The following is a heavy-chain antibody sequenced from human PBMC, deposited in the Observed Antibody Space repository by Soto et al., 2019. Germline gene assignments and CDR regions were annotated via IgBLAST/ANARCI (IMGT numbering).Heavy chain of an antibody. CDR1: GGTFISYA. V-gene: IGHV1-69*05. CDR2: IIPIFGTA. D-gene: IGHD2-2*02. J-gene: IGHJ5*02. Sequence: SVKVSCKASGGTFISYAISWVRQAPGQGLEWVGGIIPIFGTANYAQKFQGRVTITTDESTSTAYMELSSLRSEDTAVYYCAGAGPHIVVVPSAILGWFDPWGQGTLVTVSS. CDR3: AGAGPHIVVVPSAILGWFDP.